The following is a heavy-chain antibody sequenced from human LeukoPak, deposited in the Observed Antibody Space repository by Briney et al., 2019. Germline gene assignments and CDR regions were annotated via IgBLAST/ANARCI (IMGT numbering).Heavy chain of an antibody. CDR1: GYTFTGYY. CDR2: INPNSGGT. Sequence: GASVKVSCKASGYTFTGYYMHWVRQAPGQGLEWMGWINPNSGGTNYAQKFQGRVTMTRDTSISTAYMELSRLRSDDTAVYYCALNCGGDCYPPTPPHYGMDVWGQGTTVTVSS. CDR3: ALNCGGDCYPPTPPHYGMDV. J-gene: IGHJ6*02. V-gene: IGHV1-2*02. D-gene: IGHD2-21*02.